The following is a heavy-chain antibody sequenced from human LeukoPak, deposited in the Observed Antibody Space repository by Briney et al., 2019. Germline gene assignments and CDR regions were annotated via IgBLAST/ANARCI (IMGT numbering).Heavy chain of an antibody. CDR2: ISSSGSTI. V-gene: IGHV3-48*02. CDR1: GFTFSSYA. J-gene: IGHJ6*02. Sequence: GGSLRLSCAASGFTFSSYAMSWVRQAPGKGLEWVSYISSSGSTIYYADSVKGRFTISRDNAKNSLYLQMNSLRDEDTAVYYCARDGGYCSGGSCYYYYYYGMDVWGQGTTVTVSS. D-gene: IGHD2-15*01. CDR3: ARDGGYCSGGSCYYYYYYGMDV.